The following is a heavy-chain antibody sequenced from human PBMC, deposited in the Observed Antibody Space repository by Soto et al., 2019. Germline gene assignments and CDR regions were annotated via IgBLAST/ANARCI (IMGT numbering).Heavy chain of an antibody. Sequence: NPSETLSLTCTVSGVSLFGDYCTWIRQPAGGGLEWIGRINSDGNTNYSPSLKSRVTMSVDPSRKHFSLNLTSVTAADTASYFCDRPRRLENWSDTWG. V-gene: IGHV4-4*07. D-gene: IGHD5-12*01. CDR1: GVSLFGDY. J-gene: IGHJ5*01. CDR2: INSDGNT. CDR3: DRPRRLENWSDT.